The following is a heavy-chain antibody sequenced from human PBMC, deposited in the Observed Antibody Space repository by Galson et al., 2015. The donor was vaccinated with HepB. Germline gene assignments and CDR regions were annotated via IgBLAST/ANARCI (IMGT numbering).Heavy chain of an antibody. CDR3: ARAGRDTTGFFFYFGF. Sequence: SVKVSCKASGYTFTSYSLHWLRQAPGQRPEWMGWINPANGRTRHSLTFQGRLSISRDTSASTVYLELSSLRSEDTALYCCARAGRDTTGFFFYFGFWGPGTLVTVSS. D-gene: IGHD3-22*01. V-gene: IGHV1-3*01. CDR2: INPANGRT. CDR1: GYTFTSYS. J-gene: IGHJ4*02.